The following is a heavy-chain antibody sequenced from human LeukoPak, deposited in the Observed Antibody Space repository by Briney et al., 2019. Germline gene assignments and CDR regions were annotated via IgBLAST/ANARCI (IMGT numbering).Heavy chain of an antibody. CDR2: ISGSGGST. CDR1: GFTFSSYA. D-gene: IGHD3-22*01. CDR3: AKSPPRFYYYDSSGYFDY. V-gene: IGHV3-23*01. J-gene: IGHJ4*02. Sequence: GGSLRLSCAASGFTFSSYAMHWVRQAPGKGLEWVSAISGSGGSTYYADSVKGRFTISRDNSKNTLYLQMNSLRAEDTAVYYCAKSPPRFYYYDSSGYFDYWGQGTLVTVSS.